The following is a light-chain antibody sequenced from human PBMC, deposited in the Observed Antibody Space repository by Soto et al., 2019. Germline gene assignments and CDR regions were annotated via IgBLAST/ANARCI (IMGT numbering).Light chain of an antibody. V-gene: IGKV3-15*01. CDR3: QQYNAWPRT. Sequence: EVVMTQSPATLSVSPGERATLSCRASQSVNSNLAWYQQKPGQAPRLLIYAASTRATGIPATFSGSGSGTEFTLNITSLQSEDFAVYYCQQYNAWPRTFGQGTRVEIK. J-gene: IGKJ1*01. CDR1: QSVNSN. CDR2: AAS.